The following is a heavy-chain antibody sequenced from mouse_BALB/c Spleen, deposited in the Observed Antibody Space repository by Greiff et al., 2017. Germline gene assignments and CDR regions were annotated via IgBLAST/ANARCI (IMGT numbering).Heavy chain of an antibody. D-gene: IGHD1-1*01. Sequence: QVQLKESGPGLVAPSQSLSITCTVSGFSLTSYGVHWVRQPPGKGLEWLGVIWAGGSTNYNSALMSRLSISKDNSKSQVFLKMNSLQTDDTAMYYWAREIGNYGSSYSYAMDYWGQGTSVTVSS. CDR3: AREIGNYGSSYSYAMDY. CDR1: GFSLTSYG. J-gene: IGHJ4*01. V-gene: IGHV2-9*02. CDR2: IWAGGST.